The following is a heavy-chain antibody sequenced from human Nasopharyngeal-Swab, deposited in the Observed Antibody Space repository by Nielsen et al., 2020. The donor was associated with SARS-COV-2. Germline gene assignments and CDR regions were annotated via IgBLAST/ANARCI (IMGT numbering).Heavy chain of an antibody. V-gene: IGHV4-61*01. CDR3: AREVVGGLVDS. Sequence: SETLSLTCTVSGGSISSGSIRSYYWSWLRQPPGKGLEWIGYFSYTGITNYNPSLKSRVTISVNMSKNQFSLKLSSVAAADTAVYYWAREVVGGLVDSWGQGTLVTVSS. CDR2: FSYTGIT. D-gene: IGHD1-26*01. J-gene: IGHJ4*02. CDR1: GGSISSGSIRSYY.